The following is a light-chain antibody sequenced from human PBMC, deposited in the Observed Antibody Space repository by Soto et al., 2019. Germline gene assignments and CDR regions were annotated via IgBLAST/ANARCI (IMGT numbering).Light chain of an antibody. CDR1: QSVSSSY. CDR3: QQYGSSPRT. CDR2: GAS. J-gene: IGKJ1*01. V-gene: IGKV3-20*01. Sequence: EIVLTQSPGTLSLSPGERVTLSCRASQSVSSSYLAWYQQKPGQAPRLLIYGASTRATGIPDRFSGGGSGTDFTLTISRLEPEDFAVYYCQQYGSSPRTFGQGTKVDIK.